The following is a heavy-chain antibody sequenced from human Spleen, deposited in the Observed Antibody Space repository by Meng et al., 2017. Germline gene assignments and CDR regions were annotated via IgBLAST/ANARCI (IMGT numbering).Heavy chain of an antibody. V-gene: IGHV2-5*02. CDR1: VFSLSTSGVG. CDR2: NYWDDDN. Sequence: QITLKESGPTPVKPPQTLTLTCPFPVFSLSTSGVGVGWIRQPPVKALEWLSLNYWDDDNPYSPSLKGRLTITKDTSKNHVVLTMTNMDPVDTATYYCAHSGVLGATAEYFPHWGQGTLVTVSS. J-gene: IGHJ1*01. CDR3: AHSGVLGATAEYFPH. D-gene: IGHD1-26*01.